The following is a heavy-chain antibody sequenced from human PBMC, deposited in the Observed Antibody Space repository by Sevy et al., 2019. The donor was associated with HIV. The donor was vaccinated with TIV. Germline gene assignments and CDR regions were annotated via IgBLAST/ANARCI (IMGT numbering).Heavy chain of an antibody. Sequence: GGSLRLSCAASGFTFSSYAMHWVRQAPGKGLEWVAVISYDGSNKYYADSVKGRFTISRDNSKNTLYLQMNRLRAEDTAVYYCARDSVAARPSAFFFDYWGQGTLVTVSS. CDR3: ARDSVAARPSAFFFDY. V-gene: IGHV3-30-3*01. CDR2: ISYDGSNK. D-gene: IGHD6-6*01. J-gene: IGHJ4*02. CDR1: GFTFSSYA.